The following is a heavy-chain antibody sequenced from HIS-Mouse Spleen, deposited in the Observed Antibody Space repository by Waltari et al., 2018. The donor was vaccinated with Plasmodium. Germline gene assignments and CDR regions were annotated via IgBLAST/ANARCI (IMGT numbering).Heavy chain of an antibody. Sequence: QVQLQQWGAGLLKPSETLSLTCAVYGGSFSGYYWIWIRQPPGKGLEGIGEINHSGSTNYNPSLKSRVTISVDTSKNQFSLKLSSVTAADTAVYYCARVTSSGVYWYFDLWGRGTLVTVSS. D-gene: IGHD3-3*01. V-gene: IGHV4-34*01. CDR3: ARVTSSGVYWYFDL. CDR2: INHSGST. CDR1: GGSFSGYY. J-gene: IGHJ2*01.